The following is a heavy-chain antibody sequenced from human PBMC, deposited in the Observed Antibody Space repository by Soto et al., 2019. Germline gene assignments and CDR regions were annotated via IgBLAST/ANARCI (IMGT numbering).Heavy chain of an antibody. CDR2: INPSGGST. CDR3: ASSPSDGQQLPSENWFDP. J-gene: IGHJ5*02. Sequence: ASVKVSCKASGYTFTSYYMHWVRQAPGQGLEWMGIINPSGGSTSYAQKFQGRVTMTRDTSTSTVYMELSSLRSEDTAVYYCASSPSDGQQLPSENWFDPWGQGTLVTVSS. CDR1: GYTFTSYY. V-gene: IGHV1-46*03. D-gene: IGHD6-13*01.